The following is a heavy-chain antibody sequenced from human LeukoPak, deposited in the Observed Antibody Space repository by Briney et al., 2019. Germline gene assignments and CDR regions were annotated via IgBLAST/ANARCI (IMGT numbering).Heavy chain of an antibody. CDR3: ARGYGSGSYYLLYYFDY. CDR1: GYTFTTYN. V-gene: IGHV1-46*01. D-gene: IGHD3-10*01. Sequence: ASVKVSCKASGYTFTTYNMLWERQAPGQGLEWMGIINPSGGSTSYAQKFQGRVTMTRDTSTSKVYMELSSLRSEDTAVYYCARGYGSGSYYLLYYFDYWGQGTLVTVSS. J-gene: IGHJ4*02. CDR2: INPSGGST.